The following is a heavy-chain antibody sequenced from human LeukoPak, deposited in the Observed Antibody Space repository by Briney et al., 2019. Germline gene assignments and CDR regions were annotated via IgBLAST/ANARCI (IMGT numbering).Heavy chain of an antibody. J-gene: IGHJ5*02. D-gene: IGHD2-15*01. CDR3: ARGGVAATLSWFDP. Sequence: SETLSLTCTVYGGSISSSSYYWGWIRQPPGKGLEWIGSIYYSGSTYYNPSLKSRVTISVDTSKNQFTLKLSSVTAADTAVYYCARGGVAATLSWFDPWGQGTLVTVPS. CDR2: IYYSGST. V-gene: IGHV4-39*01. CDR1: GGSISSSSYY.